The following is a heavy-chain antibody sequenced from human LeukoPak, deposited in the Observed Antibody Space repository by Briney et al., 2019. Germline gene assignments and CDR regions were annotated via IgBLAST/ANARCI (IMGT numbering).Heavy chain of an antibody. CDR3: ARFRSDYYYYYMDV. Sequence: SDTLSLTCTVCGGSISSSSYYWGWIRKPPGKGLEWIGSIYYSGSTYYNPSLKSRVTISVDTSKNQFSLKLSSVTAAGTAVYYCARFRSDYYYYYMDVWGKGTTVTVSS. CDR1: GGSISSSSYY. CDR2: IYYSGST. V-gene: IGHV4-39*01. J-gene: IGHJ6*03.